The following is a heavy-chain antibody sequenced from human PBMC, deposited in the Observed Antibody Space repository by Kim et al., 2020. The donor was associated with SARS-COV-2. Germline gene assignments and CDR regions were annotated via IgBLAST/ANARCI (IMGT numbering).Heavy chain of an antibody. CDR1: GFPFSSYA. CDR3: AKDRDREYGYFDPRHWGYYGMDV. CDR2: ISGSGGST. J-gene: IGHJ6*02. V-gene: IGHV3-23*01. D-gene: IGHD3-9*01. Sequence: GGSLRLSCAASGFPFSSYAMSWVRQAPGKGLEWVSAISGSGGSTYYADSVKGRFTISRDNSKNTLYLQMNSLRAEDTAVYYCAKDRDREYGYFDPRHWGYYGMDVWGQGTTVTVSS.